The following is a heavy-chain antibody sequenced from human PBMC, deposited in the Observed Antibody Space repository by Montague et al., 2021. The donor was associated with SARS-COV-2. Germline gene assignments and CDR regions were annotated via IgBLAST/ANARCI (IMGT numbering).Heavy chain of an antibody. Sequence: TLSLTCTVSGGSIGYGAYFWNWIRQHPGKGLEWIGNIYKSGTTQYNPSLKSRVSLSVDTSKNQFSLNLRSATAADTALYYCARDLGGYGVWGQGATVIVSS. D-gene: IGHD3-10*01. CDR1: GGSIGYGAYF. CDR2: IYKSGTT. CDR3: ARDLGGYGV. V-gene: IGHV4-31*03. J-gene: IGHJ6*02.